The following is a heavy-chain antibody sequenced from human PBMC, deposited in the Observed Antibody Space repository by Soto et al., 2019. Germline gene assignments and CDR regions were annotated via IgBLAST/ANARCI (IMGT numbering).Heavy chain of an antibody. D-gene: IGHD1-26*01. V-gene: IGHV3-73*01. J-gene: IGHJ4*02. CDR2: IRSKANSYAT. CDR3: TTIVGATSNGYYFDY. CDR1: GFTFSGSA. Sequence: GGSLRLSCAASGFTFSGSAMHWVRQASGKGLEWVGRIRSKANSYATAYAASVKGRFTISRDDSKNTAYLQMNSLKTEDTAVYYCTTIVGATSNGYYFDYWGQGTLVTVSS.